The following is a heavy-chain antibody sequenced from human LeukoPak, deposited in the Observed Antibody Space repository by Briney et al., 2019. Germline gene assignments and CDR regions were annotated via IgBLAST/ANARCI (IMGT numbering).Heavy chain of an antibody. J-gene: IGHJ4*02. CDR3: ARDVIYDSEIYSYGDS. V-gene: IGHV3-66*01. CDR2: IYRHGGT. Sequence: GGSLRLSCAASGFTVSTNYVSWVRQAPGKGLEWVSVIYRHGGTAYADSVQGRFSISRDNSKNTVDLQMNSLRAEDTAVYYCARDVIYDSEIYSYGDSWGQGTLVTVSS. CDR1: GFTVSTNY. D-gene: IGHD3-16*01.